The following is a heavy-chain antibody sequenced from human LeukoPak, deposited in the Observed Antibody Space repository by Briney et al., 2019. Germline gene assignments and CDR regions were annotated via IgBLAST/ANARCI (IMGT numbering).Heavy chain of an antibody. CDR2: ISGSGGST. V-gene: IGHV3-23*01. J-gene: IGHJ4*02. Sequence: GGSLRLSCAASGFTVSSNYMSWVRQAPGKGLEWVSGISGSGGSTYYADSVKGRLTISRDNSKNTLYLQMNSLKAEDTALYYCAKGRWGFDYWGQGTLVTVSS. CDR3: AKGRWGFDY. CDR1: GFTVSSNY. D-gene: IGHD7-27*01.